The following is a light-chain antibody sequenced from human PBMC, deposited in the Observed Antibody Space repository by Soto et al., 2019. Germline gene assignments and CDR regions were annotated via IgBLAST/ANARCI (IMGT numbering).Light chain of an antibody. J-gene: IGKJ5*01. CDR3: QQSYSTPVT. Sequence: DIQMTQSPSSLSASVGDRVTITCRASQSISSYLNWYQQKPGKAPKLLIYAASSLQSGVPSRFSGSGSGTDFTLTISSLQPEDFATYYCQQSYSTPVTFGQGKRLDIK. CDR1: QSISSY. CDR2: AAS. V-gene: IGKV1-39*01.